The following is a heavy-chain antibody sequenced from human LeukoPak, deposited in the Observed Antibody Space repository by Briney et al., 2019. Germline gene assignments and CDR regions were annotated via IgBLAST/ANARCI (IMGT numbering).Heavy chain of an antibody. CDR1: GYTFTGYY. V-gene: IGHV1-2*02. CDR2: INPNSGGT. J-gene: IGHJ6*03. D-gene: IGHD3-3*01. Sequence: GASVKVSCKASGYTFTGYYMHWVRQAPGQGLEWMGWINPNSGGTNYAQKFQGRVTMTRDTSISTAYMELSRLRSDDTAVYYCARDRRFLEWLSKYYYYYYMDVWGKGTTVTVSS. CDR3: ARDRRFLEWLSKYYYYYYMDV.